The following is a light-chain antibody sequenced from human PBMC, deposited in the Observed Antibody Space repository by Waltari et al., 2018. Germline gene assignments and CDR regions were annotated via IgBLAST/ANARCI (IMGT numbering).Light chain of an antibody. Sequence: QSVLTQSPSASGTPGQRVTISCSGSSSHIGANTVNWYQQSPGTPPRLPHYSNDQRPAGVPDRVSGSKSGTSASLAIRGLQSEDETDYYCAAWDDSLNGWVFGGGTKLTVL. CDR3: AAWDDSLNGWV. J-gene: IGLJ3*02. CDR1: SSHIGANT. CDR2: SND. V-gene: IGLV1-44*01.